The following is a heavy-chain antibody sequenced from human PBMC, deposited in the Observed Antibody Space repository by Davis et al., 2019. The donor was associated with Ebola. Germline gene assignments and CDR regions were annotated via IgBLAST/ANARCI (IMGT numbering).Heavy chain of an antibody. V-gene: IGHV4-39*01. D-gene: IGHD1-26*01. J-gene: IGHJ4*02. CDR2: IYYSGST. CDR3: ASQVSGSYFDY. Sequence: ESLKISCTVSGGSISSSSYYWGWIRQPPGKGLEWIGSIYYSGSTYYNPSLKSRVTISVDTSKNQFSLKLSSVTAADTAVYYCASQVSGSYFDYWGQGTLVTVSS. CDR1: GGSISSSSYY.